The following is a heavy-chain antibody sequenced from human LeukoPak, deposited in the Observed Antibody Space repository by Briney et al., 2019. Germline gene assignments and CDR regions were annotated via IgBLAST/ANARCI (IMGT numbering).Heavy chain of an antibody. V-gene: IGHV1-69*01. Sequence: GSSVKVSCKASGGTFSTYGISWVRQAPGQGLEWMGGIIPIFGTANYAQNFQGRVTITADESTSTAYMELSSLRSEDTAVYYCARENLYSSSWFHYYMDVWGKGTTVTVSS. CDR1: GGTFSTYG. CDR3: ARENLYSSSWFHYYMDV. D-gene: IGHD6-13*01. CDR2: IIPIFGTA. J-gene: IGHJ6*03.